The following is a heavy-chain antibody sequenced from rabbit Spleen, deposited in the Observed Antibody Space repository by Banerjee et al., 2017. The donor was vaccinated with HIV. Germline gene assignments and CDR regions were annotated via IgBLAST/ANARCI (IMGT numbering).Heavy chain of an antibody. D-gene: IGHD1-1*01. V-gene: IGHV1S40*01. CDR2: IDAGSSDFT. J-gene: IGHJ6*01. CDR1: GISFGFSAY. CDR3: ARDSSSSFSSYGMDL. Sequence: QSLEESGGGLVQPERSLTLTCTASGISFGFSAYLCWVRQAPGKGLEWIACIDAGSSDFTYHASWAKGRFTISKTSSTTVTLQATSLTAADTATYFCARDSSSSFSSYGMDLWGQGTLVTVS.